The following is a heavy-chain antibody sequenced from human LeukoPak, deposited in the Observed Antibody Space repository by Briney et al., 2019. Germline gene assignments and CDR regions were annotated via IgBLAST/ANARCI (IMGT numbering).Heavy chain of an antibody. CDR3: ATAGGASNDDYLDY. Sequence: ASVKVSCKAYGYTFTDYYLHWVRQAPGQGLEWMGWINPNSDVTDYAQRFQGRVTMTRDTSISTAYMELSSLRSDDTAVYYCATAGGASNDDYLDYWGQGTLVSVSS. V-gene: IGHV1-2*02. CDR1: GYTFTDYY. D-gene: IGHD4-11*01. CDR2: INPNSDVT. J-gene: IGHJ4*02.